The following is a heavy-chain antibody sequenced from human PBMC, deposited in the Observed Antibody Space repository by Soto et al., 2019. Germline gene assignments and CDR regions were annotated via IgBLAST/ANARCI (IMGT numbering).Heavy chain of an antibody. D-gene: IGHD6-13*01. CDR1: GYSFTSYW. CDR3: AVCYSSRWYNFDY. Sequence: GESLKISCKGSGYSFTSYWIGWVRQMPGKGLEWMGIIYPGDSDTRYSPSFQGQVTISADKSISTAYLQWSSLKASDTAMYYCAVCYSSRWYNFDYWGQGNLVTVSS. V-gene: IGHV5-51*01. CDR2: IYPGDSDT. J-gene: IGHJ4*02.